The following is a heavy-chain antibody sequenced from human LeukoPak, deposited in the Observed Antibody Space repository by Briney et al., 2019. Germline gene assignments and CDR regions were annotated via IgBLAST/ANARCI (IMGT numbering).Heavy chain of an antibody. J-gene: IGHJ3*02. V-gene: IGHV4-59*12. Sequence: SETLSLTCTVSGGSISSYYWSWIRQPPGKGLEWIGYIYYSGSTNYNPSLKSRVTISVDRSKNQFSLKLSSVTAADTAVYYCARGRDSSGTDAFDIWGQGTMVTVSS. D-gene: IGHD3-22*01. CDR3: ARGRDSSGTDAFDI. CDR2: IYYSGST. CDR1: GGSISSYY.